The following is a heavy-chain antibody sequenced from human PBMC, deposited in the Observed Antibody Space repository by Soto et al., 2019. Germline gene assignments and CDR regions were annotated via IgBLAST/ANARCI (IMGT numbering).Heavy chain of an antibody. CDR1: GGSFSGYY. V-gene: IGHV4-34*01. CDR2: INHSGST. J-gene: IGHJ5*02. Sequence: QVQLQQWGAGLLKPSETLSLTCAVYGGSFSGYYWSWIRQPPGKGLEWIGEINHSGSTNYNPSLKRRVTISVDTSKNQFSLKLSSVTAADTAVYYCARGMGYCSGGSCYSGWFDPWGQGTLVTVSS. CDR3: ARGMGYCSGGSCYSGWFDP. D-gene: IGHD2-15*01.